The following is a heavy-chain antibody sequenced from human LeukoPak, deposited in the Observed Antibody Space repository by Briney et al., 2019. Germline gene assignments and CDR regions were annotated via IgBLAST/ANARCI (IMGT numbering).Heavy chain of an antibody. CDR3: AREYQLLYYYYYGMDV. V-gene: IGHV3-64*02. D-gene: IGHD2-2*01. J-gene: IGHJ6*02. Sequence: GGSLRLSCVASGFSFRNYAIHWVRQAPGKGLEYVSVINTDGRITYYADSVKGRFTISRDNSKNTVYLQMGSLRGEDMAVYYCAREYQLLYYYYYGMDVWGQGTTVTVSS. CDR2: INTDGRIT. CDR1: GFSFRNYA.